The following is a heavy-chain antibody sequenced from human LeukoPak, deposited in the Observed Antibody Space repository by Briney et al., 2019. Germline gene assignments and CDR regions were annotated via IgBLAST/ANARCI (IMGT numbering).Heavy chain of an antibody. CDR2: INPNSGGT. D-gene: IGHD6-13*01. Sequence: EASVKVSCKASGYTFTGYYMHWVRQAPGQGLEWMGWINPNSGGTNYAQKFQGRVTMTRDTSISTAYMELSRLRSDDTAVYYCARAVDGIAAAGNWFDPWGQGTLVTVSS. J-gene: IGHJ5*02. CDR1: GYTFTGYY. CDR3: ARAVDGIAAAGNWFDP. V-gene: IGHV1-2*02.